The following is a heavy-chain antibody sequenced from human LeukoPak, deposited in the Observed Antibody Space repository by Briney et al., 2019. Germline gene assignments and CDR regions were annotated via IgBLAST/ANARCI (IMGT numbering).Heavy chain of an antibody. CDR3: TTDSTPNGWGYYYYYMDV. CDR1: GFTFSNAW. CDR2: IKSKTDGGTT. V-gene: IGHV3-15*01. Sequence: GGSLRLSCAASGFTFSNAWMSWVRQAPGKGLEWVGRIKSKTDGGTTDYAAPVKGRFTISRDDSKNTLYLQMNSLKTEDTAVYYCTTDSTPNGWGYYYYYMDVWGKGTTVTVSS. J-gene: IGHJ6*03. D-gene: IGHD3-10*01.